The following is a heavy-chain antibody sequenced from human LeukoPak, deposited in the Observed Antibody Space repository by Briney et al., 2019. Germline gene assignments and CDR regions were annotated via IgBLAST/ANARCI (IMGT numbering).Heavy chain of an antibody. Sequence: GGSLRLSCAASGFTFSSYEMNWVRQAPGKGLEWVAFIRYDGSNKYYAESVKGRFTISRDNSKNTLSLQMNSLKGEDTAVYYCVKDSRQLISPRPFYFDNWGQGSLVTVSS. D-gene: IGHD2-2*01. CDR2: IRYDGSNK. J-gene: IGHJ4*02. CDR3: VKDSRQLISPRPFYFDN. CDR1: GFTFSSYE. V-gene: IGHV3-30*02.